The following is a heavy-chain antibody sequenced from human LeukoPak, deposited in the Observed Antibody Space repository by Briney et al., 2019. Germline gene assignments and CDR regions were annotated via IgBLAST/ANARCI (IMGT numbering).Heavy chain of an antibody. V-gene: IGHV3-7*01. D-gene: IGHD3-22*01. CDR2: IKQDGSEK. J-gene: IGHJ4*02. Sequence: GGSLRLSCAASEFTFSNYWMSWVRQAPGKGLEWVANIKQDGSEKYYVDSVKGRFTISRDNAKNSLYLQINSLRAEDTAVYYCARDSLLYYYDNSGYYHDYWGQGTLVTVSS. CDR1: EFTFSNYW. CDR3: ARDSLLYYYDNSGYYHDY.